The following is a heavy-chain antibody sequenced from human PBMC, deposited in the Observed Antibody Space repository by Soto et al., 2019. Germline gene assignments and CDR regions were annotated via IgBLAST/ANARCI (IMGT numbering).Heavy chain of an antibody. CDR1: GYTFTSYG. Sequence: GASVKVSCKASGYTFTSYGISWVRQAPGQGLEWMGWISAYNGNTNYAQKLQGRVTMTTDTSTSTAYMELRSLRSDDTAVYYCARVPKGYCSGGNCYSRGPVGCDFWGQGTLVTVSS. CDR3: ARVPKGYCSGGNCYSRGPVGCDF. V-gene: IGHV1-18*01. D-gene: IGHD2-15*01. J-gene: IGHJ4*01. CDR2: ISAYNGNT.